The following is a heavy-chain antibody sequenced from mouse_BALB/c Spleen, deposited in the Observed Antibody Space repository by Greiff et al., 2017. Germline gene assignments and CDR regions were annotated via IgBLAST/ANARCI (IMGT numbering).Heavy chain of an antibody. CDR1: GYTFTSYY. D-gene: IGHD1-2*01. Sequence: QVHVKQSGAELVKPGASVKLSCKASGYTFTSYYMYWVKQRPGQGLEWIGEINPSNGGTNFNEKFKSKATLTVDKSSSTAYMQLSSLTSEDSAVYYCTTAIYAMDYWGQGTSVTVSS. CDR2: INPSNGGT. J-gene: IGHJ4*01. V-gene: IGHV1S81*02. CDR3: TTAIYAMDY.